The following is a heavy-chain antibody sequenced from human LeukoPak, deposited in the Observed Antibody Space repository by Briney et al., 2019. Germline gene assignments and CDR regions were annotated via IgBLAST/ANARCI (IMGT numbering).Heavy chain of an antibody. CDR2: IYYSGST. J-gene: IGHJ4*02. D-gene: IGHD1-20*01. CDR3: ARFNWNLGYFDY. CDR1: GGSISSYY. Sequence: PSETLSLTCTVSGGSISSYYWRWIRQPPGKGLEWIGYIYYSGSTNYNPSLKSRVTISVDTSKNQFSLKLSSVTAADTAVYYCARFNWNLGYFDYWGQGTLVTVSS. V-gene: IGHV4-59*01.